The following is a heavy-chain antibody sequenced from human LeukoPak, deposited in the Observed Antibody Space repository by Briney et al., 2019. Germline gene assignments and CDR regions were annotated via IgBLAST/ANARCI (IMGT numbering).Heavy chain of an antibody. J-gene: IGHJ4*02. Sequence: ASVKVSCKASGYTFTSYGISWVRQAPGQELEWMGWISAYNGNTNYAQKLQGRVTMTTDTSTSTAYMELRSLKSDDTAVYYCAREPNYQYYFHYWGQGTLVTVSS. CDR3: AREPNYQYYFHY. D-gene: IGHD1-7*01. CDR1: GYTFTSYG. CDR2: ISAYNGNT. V-gene: IGHV1-18*01.